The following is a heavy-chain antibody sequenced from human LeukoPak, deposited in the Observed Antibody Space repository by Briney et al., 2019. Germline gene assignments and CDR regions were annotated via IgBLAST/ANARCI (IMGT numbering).Heavy chain of an antibody. Sequence: SETLSLTCTVSGYSISSGYYWCWTRQPPGKGLGCIGSIYRGGSTYYNPSHKSRVTISVDTYKNQLSLKLSSVTAADTAVYYCARESVLMVYAKQIDDWGQGTLVTVSS. V-gene: IGHV4-38-2*02. D-gene: IGHD2-8*01. CDR2: IYRGGST. CDR3: ARESVLMVYAKQIDD. J-gene: IGHJ4*02. CDR1: GYSISSGYY.